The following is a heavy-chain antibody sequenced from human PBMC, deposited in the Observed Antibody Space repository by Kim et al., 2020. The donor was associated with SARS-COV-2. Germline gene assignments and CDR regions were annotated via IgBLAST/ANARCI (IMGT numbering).Heavy chain of an antibody. D-gene: IGHD3-16*01. CDR2: ISYDGSNK. Sequence: GGSLRLSCAASGFTFSSYGMHWVRQAPGKGLEWVAVISYDGSNKYYADSVKGRFTISRDNSKNTLYLQMNSLRAGDTAVYYCASLTTGLWGALWESFAYYYGMDLWGQGTTVTVSS. CDR1: GFTFSSYG. V-gene: IGHV3-30*03. CDR3: ASLTTGLWGALWESFAYYYGMDL. J-gene: IGHJ6*02.